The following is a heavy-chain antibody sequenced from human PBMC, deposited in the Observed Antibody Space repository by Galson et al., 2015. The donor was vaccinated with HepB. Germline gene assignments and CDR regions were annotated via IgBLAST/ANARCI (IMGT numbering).Heavy chain of an antibody. V-gene: IGHV3-66*02. J-gene: IGHJ5*02. CDR2: IYSGGST. Sequence: SLRLSCAASGFTVSSNYMSWVRQAPGKGLEWVSVIYSGGSTYYADSVKGRFTISRDNSKNTLYLQMNSLRAEDTAVYYCARVYYDFNWFDPWGQGTLVTGAS. CDR3: ARVYYDFNWFDP. CDR1: GFTVSSNY. D-gene: IGHD3-22*01.